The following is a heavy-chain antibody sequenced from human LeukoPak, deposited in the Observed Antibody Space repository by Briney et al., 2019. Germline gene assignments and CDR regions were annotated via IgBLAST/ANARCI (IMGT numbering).Heavy chain of an antibody. CDR2: ISPNSGGT. D-gene: IGHD2-15*01. J-gene: IGHJ4*02. Sequence: ASVKVSCKASGYTFTGYYMHWVRQAPGQGLEWMGRISPNSGGTNYAQKFQGRVTMTRDTSISTAYMELSRLRSDDTAVYYCATFTREVVAATHPFDYWGQRTLVTVSS. V-gene: IGHV1-2*06. CDR1: GYTFTGYY. CDR3: ATFTREVVAATHPFDY.